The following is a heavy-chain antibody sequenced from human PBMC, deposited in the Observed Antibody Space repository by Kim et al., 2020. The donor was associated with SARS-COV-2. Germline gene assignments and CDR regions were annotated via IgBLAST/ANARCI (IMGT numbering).Heavy chain of an antibody. CDR2: IYPGDSDT. CDR3: ARPRSYSSYSSGWDYGMDV. CDR1: GYSFTSYW. D-gene: IGHD6-19*01. J-gene: IGHJ6*02. V-gene: IGHV5-51*01. Sequence: GESLKISCKGSGYSFTSYWIGWVRQMPGKGLEWMGIIYPGDSDTRYSPSFQGQVTISADKSISTAYLQWSSLKASDTAMYYCARPRSYSSYSSGWDYGMDVWGQGTTVTVSS.